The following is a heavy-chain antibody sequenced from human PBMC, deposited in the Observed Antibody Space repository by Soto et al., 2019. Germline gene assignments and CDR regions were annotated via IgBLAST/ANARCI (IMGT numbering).Heavy chain of an antibody. Sequence: SETLSLTCTVSGGSISSYYWSWIRQPPGKGLEWIGYIYYSGSTNYNPSLKSRVTISVDTSKNQFSLKLSSVTAADTAVYYCAGGPSGPRLYYYYMDVWGKGTTVTVSS. D-gene: IGHD3-3*01. CDR3: AGGPSGPRLYYYYMDV. J-gene: IGHJ6*03. V-gene: IGHV4-59*01. CDR1: GGSISSYY. CDR2: IYYSGST.